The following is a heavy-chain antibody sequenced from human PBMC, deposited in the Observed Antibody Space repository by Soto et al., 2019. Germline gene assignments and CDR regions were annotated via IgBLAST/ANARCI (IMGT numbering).Heavy chain of an antibody. J-gene: IGHJ3*02. D-gene: IGHD3-22*01. CDR1: GGTFSSYA. CDR2: IIPIFGTA. Sequence: QVQLVQSGAEVKKPGSSVKVSCKASGGTFSSYAISWVRQAPGQGLEWMGGIIPIFGTAHYAQKFQGRVTITADESTSTAYMELSSLRSEDTAVYYCARPLGELYDSSGYPDAFDIWGQGTMVTVSS. CDR3: ARPLGELYDSSGYPDAFDI. V-gene: IGHV1-69*01.